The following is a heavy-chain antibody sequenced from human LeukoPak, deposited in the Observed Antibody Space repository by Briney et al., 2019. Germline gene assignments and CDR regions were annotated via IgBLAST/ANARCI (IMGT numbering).Heavy chain of an antibody. CDR2: IYYSGST. Sequence: SETLSLTCTVSGDSIGSSSYYWAWIRQPPGKGLEWIGSIYYSGSTYYTPSLKSRVTISVETSKSKFSLKVSFVIAADTAVYYCARQTWIELWHFDYWGQGALVTVSS. CDR1: GDSIGSSSYY. D-gene: IGHD5-18*01. CDR3: ARQTWIELWHFDY. J-gene: IGHJ4*02. V-gene: IGHV4-39*01.